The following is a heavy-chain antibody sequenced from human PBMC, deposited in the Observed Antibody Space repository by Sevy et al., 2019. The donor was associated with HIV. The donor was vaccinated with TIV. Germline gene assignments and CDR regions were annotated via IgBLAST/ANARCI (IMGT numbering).Heavy chain of an antibody. J-gene: IGHJ4*02. D-gene: IGHD2-2*01. CDR2: TSARDSST. V-gene: IGHV3-23*01. CDR1: GFTFSSYA. Sequence: GGSLRLSCVASGFTFSSYAVSWVRQAPGKGLEWVATTSARDSSTYHADSVRGRFTISRDNSKNTLYLQMNSLRAEDTAVYYCASASDPSCRSTRCYYFDYWGQGTLVTVSS. CDR3: ASASDPSCRSTRCYYFDY.